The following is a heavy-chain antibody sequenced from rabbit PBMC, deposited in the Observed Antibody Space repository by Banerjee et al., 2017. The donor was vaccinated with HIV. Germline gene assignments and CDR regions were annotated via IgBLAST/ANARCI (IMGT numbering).Heavy chain of an antibody. V-gene: IGHV1S40*01. J-gene: IGHJ4*01. CDR1: GFSFSSSYW. D-gene: IGHD6-1*01. Sequence: QSLEESGGDLVKPGASLTLTCTASGFSFSSSYWICWVRQAPGKGLEWIACIYGDSSGSTYYASWAKGRFTISKASSTTVTLQMTSLTAADTATYFCARAGDDAYGEPTGFNLWGPGTLVTVS. CDR2: IYGDSSGST. CDR3: ARAGDDAYGEPTGFNL.